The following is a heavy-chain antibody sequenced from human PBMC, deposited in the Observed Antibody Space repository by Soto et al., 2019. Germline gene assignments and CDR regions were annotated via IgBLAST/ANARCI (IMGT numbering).Heavy chain of an antibody. V-gene: IGHV3-30-3*01. CDR2: ISYDGSNK. J-gene: IGHJ4*02. CDR3: ASNWYYYDSSGYPDY. CDR1: GFTFSSYA. Sequence: SLRLSCAASGFTFSSYAMHWVRQAPGKGLEWVAVISYDGSNKYYADSVKGRFTISRDNSKNTLYLQMNSLRAEDTAVYYCASNWYYYDSSGYPDYWGQGTLVTVSS. D-gene: IGHD3-22*01.